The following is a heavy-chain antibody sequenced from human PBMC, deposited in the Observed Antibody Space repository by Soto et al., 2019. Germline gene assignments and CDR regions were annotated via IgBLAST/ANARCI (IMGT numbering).Heavy chain of an antibody. Sequence: EVQLVESGGGLVQPGGSLRLSCAASGFTFSTYWMHWVRQVPGKGLVWVSRIGSDGRSTNYADSVKDRFTISRDNAKNTLYLQMNSLRGEDTAGYYCARDVSNSVDYWGQGTLVTVSS. V-gene: IGHV3-74*01. CDR3: ARDVSNSVDY. CDR1: GFTFSTYW. CDR2: IGSDGRST. J-gene: IGHJ4*02. D-gene: IGHD4-4*01.